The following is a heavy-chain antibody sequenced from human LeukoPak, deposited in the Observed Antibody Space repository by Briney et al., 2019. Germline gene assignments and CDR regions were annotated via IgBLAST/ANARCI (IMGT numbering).Heavy chain of an antibody. V-gene: IGHV4-59*08. CDR2: FSYTGST. J-gene: IGHJ4*02. D-gene: IGHD2-21*02. Sequence: SDTLSLTCTVSGGSISRDYWSWIRQPPGKGLEWIGYFSYTGSTNYNPSLKGRVTISVDTSKNHFSLKLTSVTAADTAVYYCARNYCDGACYWDYFDYWGPGTLVTVSS. CDR3: ARNYCDGACYWDYFDY. CDR1: GGSISRDY.